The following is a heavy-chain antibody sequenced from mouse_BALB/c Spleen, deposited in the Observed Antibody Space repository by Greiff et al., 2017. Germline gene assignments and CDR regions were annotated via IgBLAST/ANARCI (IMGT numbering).Heavy chain of an antibody. D-gene: IGHD2-4*01. Sequence: VKLVESGPGLVAPSQSLSITCTVSGFSLTSYGVHWVRQPPGKGLEWLGVIWAGGSTNYNSALMSRLSISKDNSKSQVFLKMNSLQTDDTAMYYCAREDYDEGTFDYWGQGTTLTVSS. V-gene: IGHV2-9*02. J-gene: IGHJ2*01. CDR2: IWAGGST. CDR3: AREDYDEGTFDY. CDR1: GFSLTSYG.